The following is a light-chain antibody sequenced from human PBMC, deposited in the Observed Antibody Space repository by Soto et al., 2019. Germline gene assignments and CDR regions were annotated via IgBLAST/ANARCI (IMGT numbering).Light chain of an antibody. Sequence: QSVLTQPPSVSGAPGQRVTISCTGSSSNIGAPYDVHWYQQVPGAAPKVLISGNDNRPSGVPDRFSGSKSGTSASLAITGLQAEDEADYYCQSYDSSLSALIFGGGTKVTVL. CDR2: GND. V-gene: IGLV1-40*01. J-gene: IGLJ2*01. CDR3: QSYDSSLSALI. CDR1: SSNIGAPYD.